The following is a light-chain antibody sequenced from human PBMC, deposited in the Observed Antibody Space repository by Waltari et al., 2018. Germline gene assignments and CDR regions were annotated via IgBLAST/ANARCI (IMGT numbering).Light chain of an antibody. CDR3: SSYTSSSTLGV. CDR1: SSDVGGYNY. J-gene: IGLJ1*01. V-gene: IGLV2-14*01. Sequence: QSALTQPASVSGSPGQSITISCTGPSSDVGGYNYVSWYQQHPGKAPKIMIYEVSNRRSGVSTRFSGSTAGNPASLTISGLQADDEADYYCSSYTSSSTLGVFGTGTKVTVL. CDR2: EVS.